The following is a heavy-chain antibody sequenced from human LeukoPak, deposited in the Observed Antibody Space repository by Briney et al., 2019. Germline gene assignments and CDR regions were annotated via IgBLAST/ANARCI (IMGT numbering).Heavy chain of an antibody. CDR2: IWYDGSNK. V-gene: IGHV3-33*01. CDR3: ARDSYYYDSSGYYYGAPDY. Sequence: GRSLRLSCAASGFTFSSYGMHWVRQAPGKGLEWVAVIWYDGSNKYYADSVKGRFTISRDNSKNTLYLQMNSLRAEDTAVYYCARDSYYYDSSGYYYGAPDYWGQGTLVTVSS. D-gene: IGHD3-22*01. J-gene: IGHJ4*02. CDR1: GFTFSSYG.